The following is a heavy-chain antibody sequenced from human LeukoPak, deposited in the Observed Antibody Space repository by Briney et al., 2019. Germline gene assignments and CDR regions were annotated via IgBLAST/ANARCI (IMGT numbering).Heavy chain of an antibody. D-gene: IGHD3-10*01. V-gene: IGHV3-9*01. CDR3: AKDYYGSGSYNYFDY. Sequence: GGSLRLSCAASGFTFDDFAMHWVRQAPGKGLEWVSSISWNSGSIGYADSVKGRFTISRDNAKNSLYLQMNSLRAEDTASYYCAKDYYGSGSYNYFDYWGQGTLVTVSS. J-gene: IGHJ4*02. CDR2: ISWNSGSI. CDR1: GFTFDDFA.